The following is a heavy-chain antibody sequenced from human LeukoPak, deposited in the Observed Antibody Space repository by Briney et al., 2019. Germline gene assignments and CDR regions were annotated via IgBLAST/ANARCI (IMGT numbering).Heavy chain of an antibody. CDR3: TKKRGGVGWVIES. Sequence: GGSLRLSCAASGFIFDDYSMHWVRHSPGKGLEWVALINSRGRTTFYADSVRGRFTVSRDNREKSLFLQMNSLRAEDTALYYCTKKRGGVGWVIESWGQGTLVTVSS. CDR2: INSRGRTT. D-gene: IGHD3-22*01. J-gene: IGHJ4*02. V-gene: IGHV3-43*01. CDR1: GFIFDDYS.